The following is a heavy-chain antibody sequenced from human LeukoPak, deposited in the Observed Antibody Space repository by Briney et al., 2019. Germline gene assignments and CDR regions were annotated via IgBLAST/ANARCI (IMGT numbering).Heavy chain of an antibody. CDR1: GFTFSSYA. J-gene: IGHJ4*02. CDR2: ISGSGGST. CDR3: AKALYSSGWFSSSY. Sequence: GGSLRLSCAASGFTFSSYAMSWVRQAPGEGLEWVSAISGSGGSTYYADSVKGRFTISRDNSKNTLYLQMNSLRAEDTAVYYCAKALYSSGWFSSSYWGQGTLVTVSS. D-gene: IGHD6-19*01. V-gene: IGHV3-23*01.